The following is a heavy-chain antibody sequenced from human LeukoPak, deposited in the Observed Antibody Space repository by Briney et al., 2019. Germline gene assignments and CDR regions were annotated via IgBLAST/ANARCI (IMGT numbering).Heavy chain of an antibody. CDR2: INRNGTT. V-gene: IGHV4-34*01. CDR3: ARDRAPYDSSGAAFDI. Sequence: SETLSLTCAVYGESFSGYYWSWIRRPPGKGLEWIGEINRNGTTNYNPSLKSRVTISIDTSKNQFSLKLSSVTAADTAVYYCARDRAPYDSSGAAFDIWGQGTTVTVSS. CDR1: GESFSGYY. J-gene: IGHJ3*02. D-gene: IGHD3-22*01.